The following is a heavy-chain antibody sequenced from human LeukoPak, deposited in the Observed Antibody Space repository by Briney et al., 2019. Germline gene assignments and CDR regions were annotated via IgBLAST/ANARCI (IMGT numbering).Heavy chain of an antibody. J-gene: IGHJ4*02. CDR1: GFTFSSYS. Sequence: GGSLRLSCAASGFTFSSYSMNWVRQAPGKGLEWVANIKHDGSEKYYVDSVKGRFTISRDNAKNSLYLQMKSLRAEDTAVYYCASGTYYWGQGTLVTVSS. CDR2: IKHDGSEK. V-gene: IGHV3-7*05. CDR3: ASGTYY. D-gene: IGHD1-26*01.